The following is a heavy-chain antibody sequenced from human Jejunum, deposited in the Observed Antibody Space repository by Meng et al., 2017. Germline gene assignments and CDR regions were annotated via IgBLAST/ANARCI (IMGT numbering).Heavy chain of an antibody. CDR2: IYYSGST. CDR3: AREALGGNSPNDY. D-gene: IGHD4-23*01. CDR1: GGSISSGDYY. J-gene: IGHJ4*02. V-gene: IGHV4-30-4*01. Sequence: QLQLQESGPGVVKPSQTLSLTCTVSGGSISSGDYYWSWIRQPPGKGLEWIGYIYYSGSTYYNPSLKSRVTISVDTSKNQFSLKLSSVTAADTAVYYCAREALGGNSPNDYWGQGTLVTVSS.